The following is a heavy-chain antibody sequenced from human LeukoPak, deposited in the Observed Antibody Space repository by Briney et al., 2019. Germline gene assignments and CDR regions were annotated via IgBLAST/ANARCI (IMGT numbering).Heavy chain of an antibody. CDR3: ARDGAPYYGSGSYYTQDY. Sequence: PGGSLRLSCAASGFTFSSYSMNWVRQAPGKGLEWVSSISSSSSYIYYADSVKGRFTISRDNAKNSLYLQMNSLRAEDTAVYYCARDGAPYYGSGSYYTQDYWGQGTLVTVSS. J-gene: IGHJ4*02. CDR1: GFTFSSYS. V-gene: IGHV3-21*01. D-gene: IGHD3-10*01. CDR2: ISSSSSYI.